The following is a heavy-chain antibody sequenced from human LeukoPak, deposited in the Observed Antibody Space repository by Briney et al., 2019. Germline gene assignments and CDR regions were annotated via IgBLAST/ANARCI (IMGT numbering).Heavy chain of an antibody. CDR2: IGCSSRYT. CDR1: GFTFSDYY. J-gene: IGHJ4*02. V-gene: IGHV3-11*03. Sequence: PGGCLRLSCAAPGFTFSDYYMSWIRLGPGKGLEWGSYIGCSSRYTNYAESVKGRFTISRDNAMNSLYRQVNNLRAEDTAVYYCARLVSIQLWLRFDYWGQGTLVTVSS. D-gene: IGHD5-18*01. CDR3: ARLVSIQLWLRFDY.